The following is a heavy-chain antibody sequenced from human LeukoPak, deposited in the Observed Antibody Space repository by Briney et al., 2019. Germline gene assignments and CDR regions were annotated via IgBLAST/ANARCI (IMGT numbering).Heavy chain of an antibody. V-gene: IGHV3-11*04. Sequence: GGSLRLSCTVSGFTFSDYYMSWVRQAPGKGLEWVSYISSSGSMLHYADSVEGRFTISRDNAKNSLYLQMSSLRVEDTAVYYCTRRPYSSSWYYFDCWGQGTLVTVSS. CDR1: GFTFSDYY. J-gene: IGHJ4*02. D-gene: IGHD6-13*01. CDR3: TRRPYSSSWYYFDC. CDR2: ISSSGSML.